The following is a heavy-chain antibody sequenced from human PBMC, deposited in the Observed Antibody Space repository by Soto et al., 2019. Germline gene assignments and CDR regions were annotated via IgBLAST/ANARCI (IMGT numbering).Heavy chain of an antibody. V-gene: IGHV3-33*01. CDR3: ARDSVSNYMVRGVTGAFDI. D-gene: IGHD3-10*01. CDR1: GFTFSSYG. J-gene: IGHJ3*02. CDR2: IWYDGSNK. Sequence: QVQLVESGGGVVQPGRSLRLSCAASGFTFSSYGMHWVRQAPGKGLEWAAVIWYDGSNKYYADSVKGRFTISRDNSKNTLYLQMNSLRAEDTAVYYCARDSVSNYMVRGVTGAFDIWGQGTMVTVSS.